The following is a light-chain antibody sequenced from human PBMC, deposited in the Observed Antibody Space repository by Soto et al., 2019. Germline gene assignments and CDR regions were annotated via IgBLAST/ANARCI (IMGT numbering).Light chain of an antibody. CDR2: WAS. V-gene: IGKV4-1*01. CDR3: QQYESTPPT. CDR1: QSVLYSSNNKNY. J-gene: IGKJ2*01. Sequence: DIVMTQSPDSLAVSLGERATINCKSSQSVLYSSNNKNYLDWYQQRPGQPPKLLIYWASTRESGVPDRFSGRGSGTDVTLTITSLQAEDVAVYYCQQYESTPPTFGQGTKLEIK.